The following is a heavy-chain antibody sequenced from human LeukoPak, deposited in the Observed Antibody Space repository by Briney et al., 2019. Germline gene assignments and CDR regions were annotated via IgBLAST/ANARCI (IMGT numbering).Heavy chain of an antibody. CDR1: GGSISSYY. D-gene: IGHD3-10*01. Sequence: SETLSLTCTVSGGSISSYYWSWIRQPPGKGLEWIGYIYYSGSTNYNPSLKSRVTISVDTSKNQFSLKLSSATAADTAVYYCARRIGGYYYYMDVWGKGTTVTVSS. V-gene: IGHV4-59*01. CDR3: ARRIGGYYYYMDV. J-gene: IGHJ6*03. CDR2: IYYSGST.